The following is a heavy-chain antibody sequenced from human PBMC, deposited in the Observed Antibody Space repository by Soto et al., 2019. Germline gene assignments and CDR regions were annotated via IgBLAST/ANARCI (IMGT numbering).Heavy chain of an antibody. CDR2: IKQDGSEK. D-gene: IGHD4-4*01. CDR1: GFTFSSYW. V-gene: IGHV3-7*01. J-gene: IGHJ6*03. Sequence: PGGSLRLSCAASGFTFSSYWMSWVRQAPGKGLEWVANIKQDGSEKYYVDSVKGRFTISRDNAKNSLYLQMNSLRAEDTAVYYCARETVTPLGDYYYYMDVWGKGTTVTVSS. CDR3: ARETVTPLGDYYYYMDV.